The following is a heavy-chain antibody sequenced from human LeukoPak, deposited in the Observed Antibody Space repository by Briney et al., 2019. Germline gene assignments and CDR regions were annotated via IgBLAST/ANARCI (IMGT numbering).Heavy chain of an antibody. Sequence: GGSLRLSCAASGFTFDDYAMHWVRQALGKGLEWVSGISWNSGSIGYADSVKGRFTISRDNAKNSLYLQMNSLRAEDTALYYCAKDIFTGIAAAGAIDYWGQGTLVTVSS. CDR2: ISWNSGSI. CDR3: AKDIFTGIAAAGAIDY. CDR1: GFTFDDYA. V-gene: IGHV3-9*01. J-gene: IGHJ4*02. D-gene: IGHD6-13*01.